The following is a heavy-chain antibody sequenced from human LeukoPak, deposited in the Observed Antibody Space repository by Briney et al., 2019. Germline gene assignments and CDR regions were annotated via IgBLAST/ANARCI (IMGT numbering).Heavy chain of an antibody. Sequence: SETLSLACTVSGGSISSYYWSWIRQPPGKGLEWIGYIYYSGSTNYNPSLKSRVTISVDTSKNQFSLKLSSVTAADTAVYYCARGWSGYSPGAFDIWGQGTMVTVSS. CDR3: ARGWSGYSPGAFDI. J-gene: IGHJ3*02. V-gene: IGHV4-59*01. D-gene: IGHD3-3*01. CDR1: GGSISSYY. CDR2: IYYSGST.